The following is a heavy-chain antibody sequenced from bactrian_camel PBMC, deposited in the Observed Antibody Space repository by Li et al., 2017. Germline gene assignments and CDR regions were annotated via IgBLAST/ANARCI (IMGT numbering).Heavy chain of an antibody. CDR2: IDTSGGT. CDR3: AADEYNLGLARSYTY. V-gene: IGHV3S53*01. Sequence: HVQLVESGGGSVTAGGSLRLPCVVSGYKSYYMAWFRQAPGNEREAVAFIDTSGGTNYAYSVAGRFTISKDNAKNTLYLQMNSLKPEDTAMYYCAADEYNLGLARSYTYWGQGTQVTVS. CDR1: GYKSYY. J-gene: IGHJ4*01. D-gene: IGHD5*01.